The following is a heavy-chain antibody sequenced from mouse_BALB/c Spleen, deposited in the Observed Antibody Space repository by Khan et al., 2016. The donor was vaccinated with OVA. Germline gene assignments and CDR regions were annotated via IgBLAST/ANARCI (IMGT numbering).Heavy chain of an antibody. V-gene: IGHV1S29*02. J-gene: IGHJ3*01. CDR2: IFPNNGDT. Sequence: EVELVESGPDLVKPGASVRISCKTSGYTFTDFNLDWVKQSHGKSLEWIGYIFPNNGDTGYNQKFKTKATLTVDSSSSTAYMELRSLTSEDSAGYYCLRSGYGSFAYWGQGTLVTVSA. D-gene: IGHD1-2*01. CDR1: GYTFTDFN. CDR3: LRSGYGSFAY.